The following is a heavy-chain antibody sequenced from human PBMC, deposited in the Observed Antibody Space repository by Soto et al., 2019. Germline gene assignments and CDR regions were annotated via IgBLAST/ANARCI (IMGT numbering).Heavy chain of an antibody. CDR3: ARDRAGYYSHFVY. CDR2: IMPFFGSG. Sequence: QVYLVQSGAEVKKPGSSVKVSCKALRGTFTNYAFSLGRQAPGPGLEWMGGIMPFFGSGNYAQKFQGRINITADESTSSVYLELTSLRSEDTAVYYCARDRAGYYSHFVYWGQGTLVTVSS. V-gene: IGHV1-69*01. CDR1: RGTFTNYA. J-gene: IGHJ4*02. D-gene: IGHD3-22*01.